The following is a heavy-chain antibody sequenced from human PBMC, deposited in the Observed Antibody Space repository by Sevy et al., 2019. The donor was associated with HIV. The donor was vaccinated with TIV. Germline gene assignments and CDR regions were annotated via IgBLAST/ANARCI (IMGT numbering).Heavy chain of an antibody. CDR2: IYTSGST. Sequence: SETLSLTCTVSGGSISSYYWSWIRQPAGKGLEWIGRIYTSGSTNYNPSLKSRVTMSVDTSKNQFSLKLRSVTAADMAVYYCARDSYDSSGYYSPLNYYYYYYGMDVWGQGTTVTVSS. V-gene: IGHV4-4*07. D-gene: IGHD3-22*01. J-gene: IGHJ6*02. CDR1: GGSISSYY. CDR3: ARDSYDSSGYYSPLNYYYYYYGMDV.